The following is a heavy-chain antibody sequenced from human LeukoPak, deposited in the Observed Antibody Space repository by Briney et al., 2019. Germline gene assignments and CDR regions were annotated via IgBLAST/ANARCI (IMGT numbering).Heavy chain of an antibody. J-gene: IGHJ4*02. D-gene: IGHD6-19*01. CDR2: INHSGST. CDR3: ARGAYSSGWYSATIHFDY. CDR1: GGSFSGYY. V-gene: IGHV4-34*01. Sequence: PSETLSLTCAVYGGSFSGYYWSWIRQPPGKGLEWIGEINHSGSTNYNPSLKSRVTISVDTSKNQFSLKLSSVTAADTAVYYCARGAYSSGWYSATIHFDYWGQGTLVTVSS.